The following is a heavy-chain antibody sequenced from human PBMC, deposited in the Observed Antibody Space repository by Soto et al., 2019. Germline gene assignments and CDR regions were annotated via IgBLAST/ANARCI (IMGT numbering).Heavy chain of an antibody. V-gene: IGHV3-9*01. CDR2: ITWNSGHI. CDR3: AKGRSSMIVVVMDY. CDR1: GFNFDDSA. J-gene: IGHJ4*02. D-gene: IGHD3-22*01. Sequence: GGSLRLSCVASGFNFDDSAMNWVRQVPGKGLERVSGITWNSGHILYADSVKGRFTISRDNAKKSLYLELNSLRPEDTALYYCAKGRSSMIVVVMDYWGQGTPVTV.